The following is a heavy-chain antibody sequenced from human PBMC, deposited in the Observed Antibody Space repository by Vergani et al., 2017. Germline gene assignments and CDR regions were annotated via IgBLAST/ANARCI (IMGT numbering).Heavy chain of an antibody. J-gene: IGHJ4*02. CDR1: GFTFSSYS. V-gene: IGHV3-21*01. Sequence: EVQLVESGGGLVKPGGSLRLSCAASGFTFSSYSMNWVRQAPGKGLEWVSSISSSSSYIDYADSVKGRFTISRDNAKNSLYLQMNSLRAEDTAVYYCARDEQWLVRGVDYWGQGTLVTVSS. CDR2: ISSSSSYI. D-gene: IGHD6-19*01. CDR3: ARDEQWLVRGVDY.